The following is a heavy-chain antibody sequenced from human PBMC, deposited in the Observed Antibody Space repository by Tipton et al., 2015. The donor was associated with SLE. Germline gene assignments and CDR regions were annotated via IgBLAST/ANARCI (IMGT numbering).Heavy chain of an antibody. Sequence: LRLSCTVSGGSISSSSYYWGWIRQPPGKGLEWIGEINHSGSTNYNPSLKSRVTISVDTSKNQFSLRLSSVTAADTAVYYCARGVAPTLDYWGQGTLVTVSS. D-gene: IGHD2-15*01. CDR1: GGSISSSSYY. CDR3: ARGVAPTLDY. CDR2: INHSGST. V-gene: IGHV4-39*07. J-gene: IGHJ4*02.